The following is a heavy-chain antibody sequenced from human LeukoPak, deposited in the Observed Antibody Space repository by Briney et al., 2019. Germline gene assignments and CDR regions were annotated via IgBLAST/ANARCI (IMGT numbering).Heavy chain of an antibody. CDR3: ARVYYDFWLDY. Sequence: SETLSLTCTVSGGSISSYYWSWIRQPPGKGLEWIGYIYYSGSTYYNPSLKSRVTISVDTSKNQFSLKLSSVTAADTAVYYCARVYYDFWLDYWGQGTLVTVSS. CDR2: IYYSGST. J-gene: IGHJ4*02. CDR1: GGSISSYY. V-gene: IGHV4-59*08. D-gene: IGHD3-3*01.